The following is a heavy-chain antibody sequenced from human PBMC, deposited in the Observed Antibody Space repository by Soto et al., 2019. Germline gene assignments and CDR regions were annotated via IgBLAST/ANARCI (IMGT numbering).Heavy chain of an antibody. CDR1: GHTFTSYG. CDR3: AKGGSYGGRGPPMFEDTDS. V-gene: IGHV1-18*01. D-gene: IGHD3-10*02. J-gene: IGHJ4*02. CDR2: IGFYNDNS. Sequence: ASVKVSCKASGHTFTSYGISWVRQARGQGLEWREGIGFYNDNSNYARKFQDRVTMTTDTTTIKAYMELRRLQSNDTAVYFCAKGGSYGGRGPPMFEDTDSWGQGTLVTVSS.